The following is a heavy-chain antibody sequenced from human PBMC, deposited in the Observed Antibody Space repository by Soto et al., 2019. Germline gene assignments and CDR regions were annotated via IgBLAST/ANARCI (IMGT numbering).Heavy chain of an antibody. CDR2: VCYSGNT. CDR3: ARSPRRDGSYSIPRTFDY. Sequence: LQLQGSGPGLVQPSETLSLTCTVSGGSISSSTFCWGWIRQPPGEVLAWIGCVCYSGNTRYNLSLASRVTISLDASKNQFSLKVSYVAAADTAFYYCARSPRRDGSYSIPRTFDYWGQGTLVTVSS. J-gene: IGHJ4*02. D-gene: IGHD1-26*01. V-gene: IGHV4-39*01. CDR1: GGSISSSTFC.